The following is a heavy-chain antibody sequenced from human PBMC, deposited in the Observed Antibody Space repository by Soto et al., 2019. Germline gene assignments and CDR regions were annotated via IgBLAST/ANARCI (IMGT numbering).Heavy chain of an antibody. CDR1: GGSISSYY. Sequence: QVQLQESGPGLVKPSETLSLTCTVSGGSISSYYWSWIRQPPGKGLEWIGYIYYSGSTNYNPSLKSXXTXSXXTSKNQFSLKLSSVTAADTAVYYCARNYGSGTFWDWGQGTLVTVSS. CDR3: ARNYGSGTFWD. D-gene: IGHD3-10*01. CDR2: IYYSGST. V-gene: IGHV4-59*01. J-gene: IGHJ4*02.